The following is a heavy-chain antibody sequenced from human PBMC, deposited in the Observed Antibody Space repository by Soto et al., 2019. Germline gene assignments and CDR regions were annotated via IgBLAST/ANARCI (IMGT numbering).Heavy chain of an antibody. V-gene: IGHV3-23*01. J-gene: IGHJ4*02. CDR3: AKGVTYYDRFDY. Sequence: ASGSLSLSCAASGFTSSSYAMSWVRQPPGTGLEWVSAISGSGGSTYYADSVKGRSTNFRANTKNTPYLQMNSRRAEDTAVDYCAKGVTYYDRFDYWGQGTLVTVSS. CDR2: ISGSGGST. D-gene: IGHD3-3*01. CDR1: GFTSSSYA.